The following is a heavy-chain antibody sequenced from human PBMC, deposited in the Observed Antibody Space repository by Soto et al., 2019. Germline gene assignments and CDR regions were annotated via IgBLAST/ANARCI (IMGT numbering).Heavy chain of an antibody. V-gene: IGHV3-23*01. Sequence: EVQLLESGGGLVQPGGSLRLSCAAYGFTFSSYAMSWVRQAPGKGLEWVSAISGSGGSTYYADSVKGRFTICRDNSKNTLDLQMNSLRAEDTAVYYCAKASGWFGEFDYWGQGTLVTVSS. J-gene: IGHJ4*02. CDR1: GFTFSSYA. CDR2: ISGSGGST. D-gene: IGHD3-10*01. CDR3: AKASGWFGEFDY.